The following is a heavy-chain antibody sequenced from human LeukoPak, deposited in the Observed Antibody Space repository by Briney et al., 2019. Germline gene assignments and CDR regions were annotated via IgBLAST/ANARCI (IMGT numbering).Heavy chain of an antibody. Sequence: PSETLSLTCTVSGGSISSYYWSWIRQPPGKGLEWIGYIYYSGSTNYNPSLKGRVTISVDTSKNQFSLKLSSVTAVDTAVYYCARDCSSTSCYMTGWFDPWGQGTLVTVSS. J-gene: IGHJ5*02. D-gene: IGHD2-2*02. CDR1: GGSISSYY. CDR2: IYYSGST. CDR3: ARDCSSTSCYMTGWFDP. V-gene: IGHV4-59*01.